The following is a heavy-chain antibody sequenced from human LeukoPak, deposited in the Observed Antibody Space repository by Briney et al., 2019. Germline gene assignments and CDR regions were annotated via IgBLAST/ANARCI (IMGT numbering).Heavy chain of an antibody. V-gene: IGHV3-23*01. J-gene: IGHJ4*02. D-gene: IGHD3-10*01. CDR3: AKRHYGSGSYYTDFDY. Sequence: PGGSLRLSCAASGFTFSNYAMSWVRQAPGKGLEWVSAISGSGGSTYYADSVKGRLTISRDNSKNTLYLQMDSLRAEDTAVYYCAKRHYGSGSYYTDFDYWGQGTLVTVSS. CDR1: GFTFSNYA. CDR2: ISGSGGST.